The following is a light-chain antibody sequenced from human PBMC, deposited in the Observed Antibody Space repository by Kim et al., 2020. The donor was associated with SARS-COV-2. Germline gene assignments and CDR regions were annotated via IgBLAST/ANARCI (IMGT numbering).Light chain of an antibody. V-gene: IGLV3-1*01. CDR3: QAWDSSTVV. CDR1: KLGYKY. Sequence: VAPGQTASITCSGDKLGYKYACWYQQKPGQSPVLVIYQDSKRPSGIPERFSGSNSGNTATLTISGTQAMDEADYYCQAWDSSTVVFGGGTQLTVL. J-gene: IGLJ2*01. CDR2: QDS.